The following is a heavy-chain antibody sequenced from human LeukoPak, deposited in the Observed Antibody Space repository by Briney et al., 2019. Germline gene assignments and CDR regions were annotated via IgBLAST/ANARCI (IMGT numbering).Heavy chain of an antibody. V-gene: IGHV3-74*01. Sequence: GGSLRLSCAASGFTFSSHWMHWVRQAPGKGLVWVSRINSDGSSTNYADAVTGRFTVSRDNAKNTLYLQVNSLRAEDTAVYYCARDKSSGYWFIDYWGQGTLVTVSS. J-gene: IGHJ4*02. CDR3: ARDKSSGYWFIDY. CDR2: INSDGSST. CDR1: GFTFSSHW. D-gene: IGHD3-22*01.